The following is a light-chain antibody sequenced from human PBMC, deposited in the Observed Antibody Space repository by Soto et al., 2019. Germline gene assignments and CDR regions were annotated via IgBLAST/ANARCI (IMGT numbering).Light chain of an antibody. CDR3: SSFTSNITPYV. CDR1: SSDVGGYDY. Sequence: QSALTQPASVSGSPGQSITISCTGTSSDVGGYDYVSWYQQHPGKAPKLIIYEVSNRPSGVSNRFSGSKSDNRASLTISGLQAEDEADYYCSSFTSNITPYVFGTGTKLTVL. J-gene: IGLJ1*01. V-gene: IGLV2-14*01. CDR2: EVS.